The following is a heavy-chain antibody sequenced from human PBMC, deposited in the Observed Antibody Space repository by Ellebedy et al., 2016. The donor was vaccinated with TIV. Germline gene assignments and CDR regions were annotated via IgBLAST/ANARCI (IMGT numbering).Heavy chain of an antibody. CDR3: ARARGAAARSFDL. J-gene: IGHJ3*01. CDR1: GYTFTSYG. CDR2: MNPNSGNR. D-gene: IGHD2-15*01. V-gene: IGHV1-8*02. Sequence: AASVKVSCKASGYTFTSYGISWVRQAPGQGLEWMGWMNPNSGNRGYAQKFQDRLTMTRNTSINTAYLDLSSLRSEDTAVYYCARARGAAARSFDLWGQGTVVTVSS.